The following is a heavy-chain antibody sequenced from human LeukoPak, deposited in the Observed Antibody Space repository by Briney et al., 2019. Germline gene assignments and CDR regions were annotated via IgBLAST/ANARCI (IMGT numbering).Heavy chain of an antibody. CDR3: ARGIPEELVAAAVWWFDP. D-gene: IGHD6-13*01. CDR1: GDTVSSNSAA. J-gene: IGHJ5*02. V-gene: IGHV6-1*01. Sequence: SQTLSLTCAISGDTVSSNSAAWNWIRQSPSRGLEWLGRTYYRSKWYYDYAESVRSRITINPDTSKNQFSLKLSSVTAADTAVYYCARGIPEELVAAAVWWFDPWGQGTLVTVSS. CDR2: TYYRSKWYY.